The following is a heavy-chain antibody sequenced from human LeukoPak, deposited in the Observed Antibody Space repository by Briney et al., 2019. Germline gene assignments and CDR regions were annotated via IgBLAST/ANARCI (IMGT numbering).Heavy chain of an antibody. V-gene: IGHV3-23*01. Sequence: GGSLRHSCAASGFIFSDYSMSWVRQAPGKGLEWVSSVTGSGVSSDYADSVKGRFTISRDNSKNTLFLQMNSLRAEDTAVYYCAKRRFQSSGYHDYWGQGTLVPVSS. CDR3: AKRRFQSSGYHDY. CDR1: GFIFSDYS. D-gene: IGHD3-22*01. CDR2: VTGSGVSS. J-gene: IGHJ4*02.